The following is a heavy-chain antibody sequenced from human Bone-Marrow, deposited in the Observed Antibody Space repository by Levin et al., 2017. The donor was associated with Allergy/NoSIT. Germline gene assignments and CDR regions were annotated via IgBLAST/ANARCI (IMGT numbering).Heavy chain of an antibody. V-gene: IGHV4-31*03. Sequence: SETLSLTCTVSGGSISSGGYYWSWIRQHPGKGLEWIGYIYYSGSTYYNPSLKSRVTISVDTSKNQFSLKLSSVTAADTAVYYCARVFCPNYYGSGSSTNWFDPWGQGTLVTVSS. J-gene: IGHJ5*02. D-gene: IGHD3-10*01. CDR3: ARVFCPNYYGSGSSTNWFDP. CDR2: IYYSGST. CDR1: GGSISSGGYY.